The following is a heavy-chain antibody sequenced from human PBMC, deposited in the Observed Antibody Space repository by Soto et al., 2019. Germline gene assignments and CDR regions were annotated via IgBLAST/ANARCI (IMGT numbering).Heavy chain of an antibody. CDR3: VRATYFSDSSGYTRCLDY. D-gene: IGHD3-22*01. J-gene: IGHJ4*02. Sequence: GGSLRLSCAGSGFTLSDHYIDWVRPAPGKGLEWVGRSRDKPQGYSTAYAASVKGRFTTSRDESKNSAYLQMNSLKTEDTAAYYCVRATYFSDSSGYTRCLDYWGQGTLVTVSS. CDR2: SRDKPQGYST. CDR1: GFTLSDHY. V-gene: IGHV3-72*01.